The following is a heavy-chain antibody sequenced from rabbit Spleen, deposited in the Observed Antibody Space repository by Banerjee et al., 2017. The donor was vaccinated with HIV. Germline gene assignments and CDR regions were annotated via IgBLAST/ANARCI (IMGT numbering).Heavy chain of an antibody. CDR2: IDPIFSGT. D-gene: IGHD7-1*01. V-gene: IGHV1S47*01. CDR1: GFDFSSYG. Sequence: QEQLVESGGGLVQPGGSLKLSCKASGFDFSSYGVSWVRQAPGKGLEWIGFIDPIFSGTYYANWVNGRFTISSHNAQNTLYLQLNSLTAADTATYFCARAINAGDGTDLWGPGTLVTVS. J-gene: IGHJ4*01. CDR3: ARAINAGDGTDL.